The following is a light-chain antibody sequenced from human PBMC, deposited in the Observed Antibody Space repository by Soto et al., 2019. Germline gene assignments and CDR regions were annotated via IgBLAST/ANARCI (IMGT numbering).Light chain of an antibody. J-gene: IGKJ4*01. CDR1: HSVSSK. CDR2: GAS. Sequence: EIVMTQSPATLSVSVGERATLSCRASHSVSSKLAWYQQKPGQAPRLLIYGASTRATDIPARFSGSGSGTEFTLTISSRQSEDLAVNYCQQYYDWPPQLTFGGGTKVEIK. V-gene: IGKV3-15*01. CDR3: QQYYDWPPQLT.